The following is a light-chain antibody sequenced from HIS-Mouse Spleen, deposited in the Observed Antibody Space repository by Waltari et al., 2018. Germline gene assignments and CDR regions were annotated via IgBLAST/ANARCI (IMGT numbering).Light chain of an antibody. V-gene: IGLV1-47*01. Sequence: QSVLTQPPSASGTPGQRVTITCSGSSSNIGSHYVYWYQQLPGTAPNLLIYRNNQRPSGVPDRFSGSKSGTSASLAISGLRSEDEADYYCAAWDDSLSGVFGGGTKLTVL. CDR2: RNN. J-gene: IGLJ2*01. CDR1: SSNIGSHY. CDR3: AAWDDSLSGV.